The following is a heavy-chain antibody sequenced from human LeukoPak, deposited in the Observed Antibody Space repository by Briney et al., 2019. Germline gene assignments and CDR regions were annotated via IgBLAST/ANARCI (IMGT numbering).Heavy chain of an antibody. J-gene: IGHJ6*02. CDR1: GFTFSSYA. CDR3: ARGGPHTWFGEFWYYYGMDV. D-gene: IGHD3-10*01. CDR2: ISGSGGST. V-gene: IGHV3-23*01. Sequence: PGGSLRLSCAASGFTFSSYAMSWVRQAPGKGLEWVSAISGSGGSTYYADSVKGRFTISRDNSKNTLYLQMNGLRAEDTAVYYCARGGPHTWFGEFWYYYGMDVWGQGTTVTVSS.